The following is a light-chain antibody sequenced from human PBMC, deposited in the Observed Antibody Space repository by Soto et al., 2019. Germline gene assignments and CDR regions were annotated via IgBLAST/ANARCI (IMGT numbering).Light chain of an antibody. CDR2: GAS. CDR3: QKYNNWPPIT. CDR1: QSVSSN. V-gene: IGKV3-15*01. J-gene: IGKJ5*01. Sequence: EIVMTQSPATLSVSPGERATLSCRASQSVSSNLAWYQQKPVQAPRLLIYGASTRATGIPARFSGSGSGTEFTLTISSLKSEDFAVYYCQKYNNWPPITFGQGTRLEIK.